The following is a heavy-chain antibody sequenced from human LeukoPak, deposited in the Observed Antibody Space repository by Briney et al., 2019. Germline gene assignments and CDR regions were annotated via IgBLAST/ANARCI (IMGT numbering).Heavy chain of an antibody. D-gene: IGHD1-1*01. CDR1: GGSFSGYY. J-gene: IGHJ4*02. V-gene: IGHV4-34*01. CDR3: SRGYTAPRRGPFDY. CDR2: INHSGST. Sequence: SETLSLTCAVYGGSFSGYYWSWIRQPPGKGLEWIGEINHSGSTNYNPSLKSRVTISVDTSKNQFSLKLSSVTAADTAVDYFSRGYTAPRRGPFDYWGQGTLVTVSS.